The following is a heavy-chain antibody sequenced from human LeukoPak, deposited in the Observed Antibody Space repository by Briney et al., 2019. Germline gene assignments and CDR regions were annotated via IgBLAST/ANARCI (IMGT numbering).Heavy chain of an antibody. CDR3: AKLSWRDLLSDDFDY. D-gene: IGHD1-26*01. CDR1: GFTFSSDA. V-gene: IGHV3-23*01. Sequence: RGALRLSCAASGFTFSSDAMSWGRQAPGKGLEWVSSINCGGGDTYYADSVKGRFTIPRDNPKNTLYLKMNSLSAEDTAVYYCAKLSWRDLLSDDFDYWGKGALVTVSS. CDR2: INCGGGDT. J-gene: IGHJ4*02.